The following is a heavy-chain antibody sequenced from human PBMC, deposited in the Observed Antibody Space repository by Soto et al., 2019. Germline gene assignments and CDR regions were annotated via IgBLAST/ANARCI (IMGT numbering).Heavy chain of an antibody. CDR2: ISSSGSTI. D-gene: IGHD3-22*01. CDR3: AREYYYDSSGSYAFVI. V-gene: IGHV3-11*01. CDR1: GFTFSDYY. J-gene: IGHJ3*02. Sequence: QVQLVESGGGLAKPGGSLRLSCAASGFTFSDYYMSWIRQAPGKGLEWVSYISSSGSTIYYADSVKGRFTISRDNAKNSLYLQMNSPRTEDTAVYYCAREYYYDSSGSYAFVIWGQGTMVTVSS.